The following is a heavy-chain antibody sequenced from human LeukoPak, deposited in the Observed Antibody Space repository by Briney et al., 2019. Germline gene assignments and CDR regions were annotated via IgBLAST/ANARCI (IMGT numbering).Heavy chain of an antibody. Sequence: ASVKVSCKASGFTFVSYDINWVRQATGQGLEWMGWMNPNSGNTGYAQKFQGRVTMTWNTSISTAYMELSSLRSEDTAVYYCARERGEGLIDYWGQGTLVTVSS. J-gene: IGHJ4*02. V-gene: IGHV1-8*01. CDR3: ARERGEGLIDY. CDR2: MNPNSGNT. D-gene: IGHD3-16*01. CDR1: GFTFVSYD.